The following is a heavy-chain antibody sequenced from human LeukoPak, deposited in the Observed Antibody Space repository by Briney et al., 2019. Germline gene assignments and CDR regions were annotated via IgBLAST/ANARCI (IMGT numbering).Heavy chain of an antibody. CDR1: GYTFTSYG. J-gene: IGHJ4*02. D-gene: IGHD2-2*01. Sequence: ASVKVSCKASGYTFTSYGISWVRQAPGQGLEWMGWISGYNSNPKYAQKFQGRVTMTTDTSTSTAYMELRGLTSDDTADYYCARVRYQLLEYFDYWGQGTLVTVSS. V-gene: IGHV1-18*01. CDR3: ARVRYQLLEYFDY. CDR2: ISGYNSNP.